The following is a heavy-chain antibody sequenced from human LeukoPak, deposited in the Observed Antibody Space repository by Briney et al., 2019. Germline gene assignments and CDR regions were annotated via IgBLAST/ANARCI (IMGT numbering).Heavy chain of an antibody. D-gene: IGHD2-2*01. CDR3: AKRSTGYYFDS. CDR1: GFTFSNSI. CDR2: FSGNDGYT. J-gene: IGHJ4*02. V-gene: IGHV3-23*01. Sequence: GGSLRLSCAGSGFTFSNSILSWVRQAPGKGLEWLSTFSGNDGYTYYADSVKGRFTISRDNSKNTVYLQMNSLRAEDTANYYCAKRSTGYYFDSWGQGTLVTVSS.